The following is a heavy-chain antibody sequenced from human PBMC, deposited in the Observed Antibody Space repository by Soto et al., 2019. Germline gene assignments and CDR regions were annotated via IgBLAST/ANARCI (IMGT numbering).Heavy chain of an antibody. CDR2: ISYEGSNK. CDR1: GFTVSSYD. V-gene: IGHV3-30*18. D-gene: IGHD3-10*01. CDR3: AKDTQSYYGSGMSVFFSYGMDV. Sequence: QVQLVESGGGVVQPGRSLRLSCAASGFTVSSYDMHWVRQAPGKGLEWVAVISYEGSNKYYADSVKGRFTISRDNSKNTLYLQMNSLRAEDTAVYYCAKDTQSYYGSGMSVFFSYGMDVWGQGTTVTVSS. J-gene: IGHJ6*02.